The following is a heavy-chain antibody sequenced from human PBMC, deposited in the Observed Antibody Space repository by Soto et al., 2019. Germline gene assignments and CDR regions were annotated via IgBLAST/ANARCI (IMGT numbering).Heavy chain of an antibody. CDR3: ARGSTTVTPFDY. Sequence: EVELVESGGGLVQPGGSLRLSCAASGFTVSSNYMSWVRQAPGKGLEWVSVIYSGGSTYYADSVKGRFTISRDNSKNTLYLQMNSLRAEDTAVYYCARGSTTVTPFDYWGQGTLVTVSS. V-gene: IGHV3-66*01. J-gene: IGHJ4*02. CDR2: IYSGGST. CDR1: GFTVSSNY. D-gene: IGHD4-17*01.